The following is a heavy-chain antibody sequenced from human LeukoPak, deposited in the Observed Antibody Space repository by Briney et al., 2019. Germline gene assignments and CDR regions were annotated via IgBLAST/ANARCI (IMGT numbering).Heavy chain of an antibody. Sequence: PSETLSLTCAVYGGSFSGYYWGWIRQPPGKGLEWIGEINHSGSTNYNPSLKSRVTISVDTSKNQFSLKLSSVTAADTAVYYCARARYCSSTSCFRNFDYWGQGTLVTVSS. D-gene: IGHD2-2*01. J-gene: IGHJ4*02. CDR1: GGSFSGYY. CDR3: ARARYCSSTSCFRNFDY. CDR2: INHSGST. V-gene: IGHV4-34*01.